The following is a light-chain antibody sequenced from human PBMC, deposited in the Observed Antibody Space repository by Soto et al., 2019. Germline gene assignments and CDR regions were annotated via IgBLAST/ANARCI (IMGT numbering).Light chain of an antibody. CDR3: QKYNSAPYA. V-gene: IGKV1-27*01. Sequence: DIPMTQSPSSLSASVGDRVTITCRASQGISNYLAWYQQRPGQVPKLLIYGAFTLQSGVPSRFSGSGSGTDFTLTISSLHPEDVATYYCQKYNSAPYAFGQGTKLEIK. CDR2: GAF. CDR1: QGISNY. J-gene: IGKJ2*01.